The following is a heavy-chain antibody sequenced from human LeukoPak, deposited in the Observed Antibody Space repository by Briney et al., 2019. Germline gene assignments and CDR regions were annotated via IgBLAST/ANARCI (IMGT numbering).Heavy chain of an antibody. Sequence: GGSLRLSCAASGFTFSSYAMHWVRQAPGKGLEWVAVISYDGSNKYYADSVKGRFTISRDNSKNTLYLQMNSLRDEDTAVYYCARDGSTVTTEYFDYWGQGTLVTVSS. CDR1: GFTFSSYA. J-gene: IGHJ4*02. D-gene: IGHD4-17*01. CDR3: ARDGSTVTTEYFDY. V-gene: IGHV3-30-3*01. CDR2: ISYDGSNK.